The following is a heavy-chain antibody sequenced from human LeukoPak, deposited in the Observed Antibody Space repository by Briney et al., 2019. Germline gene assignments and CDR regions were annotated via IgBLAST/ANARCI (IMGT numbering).Heavy chain of an antibody. CDR2: ISGSGGST. Sequence: GGSLRLSCAASGFTFSSYAMSWVRQAPGKVLEWVSAISGSGGSTYYADSVKGRFTISRDNSKNTLYLQMNSLRAEDTAVYYCATRSGYSSSWYPQWGQGTLVTVSS. J-gene: IGHJ4*02. V-gene: IGHV3-23*01. CDR3: ATRSGYSSSWYPQ. D-gene: IGHD6-13*01. CDR1: GFTFSSYA.